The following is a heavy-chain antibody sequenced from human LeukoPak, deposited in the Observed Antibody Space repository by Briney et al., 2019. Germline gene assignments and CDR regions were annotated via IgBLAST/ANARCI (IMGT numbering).Heavy chain of an antibody. CDR3: ARGAHSYVLGYCSGGSCYPLLPYGMDV. CDR2: INHSGST. V-gene: IGHV4-34*01. Sequence: PSETLSLTCAVYGGSFSGYYWSWIRQPPGKGLEWIGEINHSGSTNYNPSLKSRVTISVDTSKNQFSLKLSSVTAADTAVYYCARGAHSYVLGYCSGGSCYPLLPYGMDVWGQGTTVTVSS. D-gene: IGHD2-15*01. CDR1: GGSFSGYY. J-gene: IGHJ6*02.